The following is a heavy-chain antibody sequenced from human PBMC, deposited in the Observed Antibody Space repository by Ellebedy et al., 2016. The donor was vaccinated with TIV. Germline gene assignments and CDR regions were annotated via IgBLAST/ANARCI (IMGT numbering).Heavy chain of an antibody. CDR2: ISSSSMTI. J-gene: IGHJ4*02. V-gene: IGHV3-48*01. Sequence: GGSLRLSXAASGFTFSSYTMNWVRQAPGKGLEWVSYISSSSMTIYYADSVKGRFTISRDNSKDTLYLQMNSLRAEDTAVYYCARRGRGTVGFDNWGQGTLVTVSS. D-gene: IGHD1-7*01. CDR3: ARRGRGTVGFDN. CDR1: GFTFSSYT.